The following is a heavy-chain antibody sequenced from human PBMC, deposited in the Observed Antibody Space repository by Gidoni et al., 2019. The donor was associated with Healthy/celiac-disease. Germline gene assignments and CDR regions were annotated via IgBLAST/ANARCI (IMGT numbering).Heavy chain of an antibody. CDR1: GFPFSSYG. J-gene: IGHJ4*02. CDR2: IWYDGSNK. D-gene: IGHD6-13*01. CDR3: ARDWGSLGYSSSWIY. V-gene: IGHV3-33*01. Sequence: QVPLVASGGGVVQPGRSLRLSCAASGFPFSSYGMHWVRQAPGKGLEWVAVIWYDGSNKDYADSVKGRFTISRDNSKNTLYLQMNSLRAEDTAVYYCARDWGSLGYSSSWIYWGQGTLVTVSS.